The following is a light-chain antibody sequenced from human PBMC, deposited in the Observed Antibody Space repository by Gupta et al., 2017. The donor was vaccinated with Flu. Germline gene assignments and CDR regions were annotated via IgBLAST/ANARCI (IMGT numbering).Light chain of an antibody. CDR2: GAS. Sequence: GTLSSSPGESATISCRASRSVSGSYVAWFQQKPGQAPRLLIYGASSRATGIPARFSGSGSGTDFTLTISRLQPEDFAVYYCQQNDSTPFTFGQGTQLEIK. CDR3: QQNDSTPFT. V-gene: IGKV3-20*01. J-gene: IGKJ5*01. CDR1: RSVSGSY.